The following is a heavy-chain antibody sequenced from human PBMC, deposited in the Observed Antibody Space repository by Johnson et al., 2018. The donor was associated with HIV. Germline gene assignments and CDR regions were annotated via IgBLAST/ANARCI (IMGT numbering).Heavy chain of an antibody. Sequence: VQLVESGGGLVQSGGSLRLSCAASGFTFSDHYMDWVRQAPGKGLEWVGRSRNKANTYTTEYAASVKGSFTIPRDDSKNSLYLQMNSLKTEDTAVYYCARERGYSSVLWKLSEAAFDIWGQGTMVTVSS. V-gene: IGHV3-72*01. CDR1: GFTFSDHY. CDR3: ARERGYSSVLWKLSEAAFDI. D-gene: IGHD6-19*01. CDR2: SRNKANTYTT. J-gene: IGHJ3*02.